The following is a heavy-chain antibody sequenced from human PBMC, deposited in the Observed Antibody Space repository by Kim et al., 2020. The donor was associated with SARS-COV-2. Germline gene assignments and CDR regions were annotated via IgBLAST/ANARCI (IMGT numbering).Heavy chain of an antibody. CDR3: ARARATSITIFGVVVVHNFDY. D-gene: IGHD3-3*01. Sequence: SETLSLTCTVSGGSISSGDYYWSWIRQPPGKGLEWIGYIYYSGSTYYNPSLKSRVTISVDTSKNQFSLKLSSVTAADTAVYYCARARATSITIFGVVVVHNFDYWGRRPLVTVSS. J-gene: IGHJ4*02. CDR1: GGSISSGDYY. V-gene: IGHV4-30-4*01. CDR2: IYYSGST.